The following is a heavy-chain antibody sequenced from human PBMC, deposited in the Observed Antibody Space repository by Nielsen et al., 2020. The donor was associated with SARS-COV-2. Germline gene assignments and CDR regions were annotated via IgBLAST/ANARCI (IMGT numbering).Heavy chain of an antibody. D-gene: IGHD3-9*01. CDR1: GFTFSSYG. CDR3: AKGKTRYYDILTGYLPGYYYYGMDV. V-gene: IGHV3-30*18. J-gene: IGHJ6*02. CDR2: ISYDGSNK. Sequence: GESLKISCAASGFTFSSYGMHWVRQAPGKGLEWVAVISYDGSNKYYADSVKGRFTISRDNSKNTLYLQMNSLRAEDTAVYYCAKGKTRYYDILTGYLPGYYYYGMDVWGQGTTVTVSS.